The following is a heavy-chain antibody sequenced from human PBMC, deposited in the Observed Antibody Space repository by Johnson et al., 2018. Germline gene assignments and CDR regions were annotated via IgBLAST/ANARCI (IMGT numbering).Heavy chain of an antibody. D-gene: IGHD1-1*01. V-gene: IGHV3-9*01. J-gene: IGHJ3*02. Sequence: VQLVQSGGGLVQAGRSLRIACAASGFTFDDYAMHWVRQAPGKGLEWVSGLSWKRGVIDYADSMKGRFTISRDNAKYSLYLQMNHLRAEDTALYYCAKVVKRAAGRTADAFEIWGQGTMVTVSS. CDR3: AKVVKRAAGRTADAFEI. CDR1: GFTFDDYA. CDR2: LSWKRGVI.